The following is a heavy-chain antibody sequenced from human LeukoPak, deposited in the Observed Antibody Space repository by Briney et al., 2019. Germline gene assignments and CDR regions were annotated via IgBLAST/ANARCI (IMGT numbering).Heavy chain of an antibody. CDR1: GGSISSSSYY. D-gene: IGHD2-2*01. CDR3: ASAYCSSTSCYVGGGSVNWFDP. CDR2: INHSGST. Sequence: SETLSLTCTVSGGSISSSSYYWSWIRQPPGKGLEWIGEINHSGSTNYNPSLKSRVTISVDTSMNQFSLKLSSVTAADTAVYYCASAYCSSTSCYVGGGSVNWFDPWGQGTLVTVSS. J-gene: IGHJ5*02. V-gene: IGHV4-39*07.